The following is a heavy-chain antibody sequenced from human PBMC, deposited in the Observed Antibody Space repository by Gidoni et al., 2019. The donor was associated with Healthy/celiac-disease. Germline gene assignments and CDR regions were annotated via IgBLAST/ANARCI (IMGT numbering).Heavy chain of an antibody. CDR1: GYTFTGYY. V-gene: IGHV1-2*02. CDR3: ARIPLGYCSSTSCYKVYYYYGMDV. J-gene: IGHJ6*02. CDR2: INPNSGGT. Sequence: QVQLVQSGAEVKKPGASVKVSCKASGYTFTGYYMHWVRQAPGQGLEWMGWINPNSGGTNYAQKFQGRVTMTRDTSISTAYMELSRLRSDDTAVYYCARIPLGYCSSTSCYKVYYYYGMDVWGQGTTVTVSS. D-gene: IGHD2-2*02.